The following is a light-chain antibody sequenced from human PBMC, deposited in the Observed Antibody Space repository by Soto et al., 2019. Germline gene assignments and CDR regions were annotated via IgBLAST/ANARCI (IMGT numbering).Light chain of an antibody. CDR3: RPYNNWPLT. CDR1: HILLHSNGFNY. CDR2: DTS. Sequence: DIVMTQSPLSLPVTPGEPASISCRSSHILLHSNGFNYLDWYLQKPGQAPRLLIYDTSTRATGVPARFSGSRSGPEFTLTINSLQSEDFAIYYCRPYNNWPLTFGGGTKV. J-gene: IGKJ4*01. V-gene: IGKV2-28*01.